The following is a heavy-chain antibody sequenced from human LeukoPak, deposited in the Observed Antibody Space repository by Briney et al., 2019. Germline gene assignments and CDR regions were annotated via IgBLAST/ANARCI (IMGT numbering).Heavy chain of an antibody. J-gene: IGHJ4*02. Sequence: SETLSLTCTVSGYSISSGYYWSWIRQPAGKGLEWIGRIYTSGSTNYNPSLKSRVTISVDTSKNQFSLKLSSVTAADTAVYYCAFERRRDGYNVFDYWGQGTLVTVSS. CDR2: IYTSGST. CDR1: GYSISSGYY. CDR3: AFERRRDGYNVFDY. D-gene: IGHD5-24*01. V-gene: IGHV4-61*02.